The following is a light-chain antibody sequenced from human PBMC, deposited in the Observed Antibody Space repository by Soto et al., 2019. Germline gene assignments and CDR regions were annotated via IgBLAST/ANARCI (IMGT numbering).Light chain of an antibody. V-gene: IGKV3-20*01. CDR1: QSVSNNY. CDR2: GAS. CDR3: QQYGSSGT. J-gene: IGKJ1*01. Sequence: EIVLTQSPGTLSLSPGERSTLSCMASQSVSNNYLAWYQQKPGQAPRLLIYGASNRATGIPDRFSGSGSGTDFTLTISRLEPEDFAVYYCQQYGSSGTVGQGTKVEIK.